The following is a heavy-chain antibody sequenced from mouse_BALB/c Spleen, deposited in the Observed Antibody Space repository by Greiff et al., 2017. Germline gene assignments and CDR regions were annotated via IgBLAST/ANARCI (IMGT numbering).Heavy chain of an antibody. Sequence: EVQLQQSGAELVKPGASVKLSCTASGFNIKDTYMHWVKQRPEQGLEWIGRIDPANGNTKYDPKFQGKATITADTSSNTAYLQLSSLTSEDTAVYYCARGGYYGSSSLYAMDYWGQGTSVTVSS. CDR2: IDPANGNT. CDR1: GFNIKDTY. J-gene: IGHJ4*01. V-gene: IGHV14-3*02. D-gene: IGHD1-1*01. CDR3: ARGGYYGSSSLYAMDY.